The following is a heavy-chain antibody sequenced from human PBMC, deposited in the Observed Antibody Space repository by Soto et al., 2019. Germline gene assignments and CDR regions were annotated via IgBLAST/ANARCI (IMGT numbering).Heavy chain of an antibody. CDR1: GFALSTSAVG. V-gene: IGHV2-5*02. CDR2: IYWDDDK. Sequence: SRPTLVNPTQTLTLTCTFAGFALSTSAVGVGWIRQPPGKALEWLALIYWDDDKRYSPSLKSRLTITKDTSTNQVVLTMTNMDPVDTATYYCAHSYAAVVRGPAGKGFDPWGQGTLVTVCS. D-gene: IGHD3-10*01. CDR3: AHSYAAVVRGPAGKGFDP. J-gene: IGHJ5*02.